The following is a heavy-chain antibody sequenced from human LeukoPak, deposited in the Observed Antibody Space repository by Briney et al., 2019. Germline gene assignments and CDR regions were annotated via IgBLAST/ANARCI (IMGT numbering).Heavy chain of an antibody. Sequence: SETLSLTCTVSGGSISSYYWGWIRQPPGKGLEWIGSSYYSGSTYYNPSLKSRVTISVDTSKNQFSLKLSSVTAADTAVYYCARGYSGYPNMFDYWGQGTLVTVSS. CDR3: ARGYSGYPNMFDY. CDR2: SYYSGST. D-gene: IGHD5-12*01. J-gene: IGHJ4*02. CDR1: GGSISSYY. V-gene: IGHV4-39*07.